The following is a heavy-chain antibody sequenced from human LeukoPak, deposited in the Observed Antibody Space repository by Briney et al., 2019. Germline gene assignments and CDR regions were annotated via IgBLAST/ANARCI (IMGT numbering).Heavy chain of an antibody. Sequence: SETLSLTCTVSGGSISSSSYYWGWIRQPPGKGLEWIGSIYYSGSTYYNPSLKSRVTISVDTSKNQFSLKLSPVTAADTAVYYCARDYRPAYDFWSGYSFWFDPWGQGTLVTVSS. D-gene: IGHD3-3*01. J-gene: IGHJ5*02. CDR1: GGSISSSSYY. CDR3: ARDYRPAYDFWSGYSFWFDP. V-gene: IGHV4-39*07. CDR2: IYYSGST.